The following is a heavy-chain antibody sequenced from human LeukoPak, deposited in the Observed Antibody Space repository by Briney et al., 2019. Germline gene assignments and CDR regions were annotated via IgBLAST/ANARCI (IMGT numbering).Heavy chain of an antibody. CDR1: GYTFTGYY. D-gene: IGHD6-19*01. CDR2: MNPNSGGS. CDR3: ATRVVAGIPYYFDH. J-gene: IGHJ4*02. Sequence: ASVKVTCKTSGYTFTGYYMHWVRQAPGQGLEWMGWMNPNSGGSNYAQKFQGRVTMTRDTSIGTAYMELSSLRSDDTAVYYCATRVVAGIPYYFDHWGQGTLVTVSS. V-gene: IGHV1-2*02.